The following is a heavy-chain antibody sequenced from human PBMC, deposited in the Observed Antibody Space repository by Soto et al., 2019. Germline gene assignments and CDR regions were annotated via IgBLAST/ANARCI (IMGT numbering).Heavy chain of an antibody. CDR2: ISYDGSNK. CDR1: GFTFSSYA. Sequence: WGSLRLSCAASGFTFSSYAMHWVRQAPGKGLEWVAVISYDGSNKYYADSVKGRFTISRDNSKNTLYLQMNSLRAEDTAVYYCAREEPEGYYFDYWGQGTLVTVSS. CDR3: AREEPEGYYFDY. D-gene: IGHD1-1*01. J-gene: IGHJ4*02. V-gene: IGHV3-30-3*01.